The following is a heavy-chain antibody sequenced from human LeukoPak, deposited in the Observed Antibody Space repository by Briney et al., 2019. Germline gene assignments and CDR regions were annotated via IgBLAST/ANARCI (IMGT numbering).Heavy chain of an antibody. CDR3: ARDLTPRYYYDSSGYYRPSGSDAFDI. Sequence: PGGSLGLSCAPSGFTFGSYSMNWVPQAPGKGLGWAPSISGSRIYQYYPDSVKGRFTISRDNAKNSLYLQMNSLRAEDTAVYYCARDLTPRYYYDSSGYYRPSGSDAFDIWGQGTMVTVSS. CDR2: ISGSRIYQ. J-gene: IGHJ3*02. V-gene: IGHV3-21*01. CDR1: GFTFGSYS. D-gene: IGHD3-22*01.